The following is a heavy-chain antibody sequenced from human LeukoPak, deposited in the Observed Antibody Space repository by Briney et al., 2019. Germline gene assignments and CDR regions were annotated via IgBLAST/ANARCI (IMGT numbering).Heavy chain of an antibody. J-gene: IGHJ4*02. Sequence: SGGSLRLSCEASGLILRGHAMSWVRQAPGKGLEWVSGIGDSGEIERYADSVKGRFTISRDNSKNTLYLQMNSLRAEDTAAYYCAKERGNNGGNTNGYFDYWGQGTLVTVSS. CDR2: IGDSGEIE. CDR3: AKERGNNGGNTNGYFDY. CDR1: GLILRGHA. V-gene: IGHV3-23*01. D-gene: IGHD4-23*01.